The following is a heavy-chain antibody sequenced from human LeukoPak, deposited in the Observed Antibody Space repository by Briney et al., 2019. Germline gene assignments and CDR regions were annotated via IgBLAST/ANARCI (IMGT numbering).Heavy chain of an antibody. J-gene: IGHJ4*02. Sequence: PGRSLRPSCAASGFTFSSYGMHWVRQAPGKGLEWVAVIWYDGSNKYYADSVKGRFTISRDNSKNTLYLQMNSLRAEDTAVYYCAKDPTAGWGYGGNRHYFDYWGQGTLVTVSS. D-gene: IGHD4-23*01. CDR1: GFTFSSYG. CDR2: IWYDGSNK. V-gene: IGHV3-33*06. CDR3: AKDPTAGWGYGGNRHYFDY.